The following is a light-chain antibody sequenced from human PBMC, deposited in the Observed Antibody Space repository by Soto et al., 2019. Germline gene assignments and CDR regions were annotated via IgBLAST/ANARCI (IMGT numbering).Light chain of an antibody. CDR3: QYYRTYPRT. J-gene: IGKJ1*01. V-gene: IGKV1-5*03. CDR2: KAS. CDR1: QSMSTW. Sequence: DIQMTQSPSTLSASVGDRVTITCRASQSMSTWLAWYQQKPGKAPNLLIYKASSLESGVPSRFSGSGSGTEFTLTISSLQPDDYATYYCQYYRTYPRTFGQGTKVEIK.